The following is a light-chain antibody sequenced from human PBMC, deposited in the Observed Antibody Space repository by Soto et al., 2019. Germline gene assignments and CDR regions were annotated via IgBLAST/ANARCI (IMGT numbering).Light chain of an antibody. V-gene: IGKV3-20*01. CDR3: QQYDSSLIT. CDR2: GAS. CDR1: QSVSSNY. Sequence: EIVLTQSPGPLSLSPGERATLSCRASQSVSSNYLAWYQQKPGQAPRLLIYGASSRATGIPDRFSGSGSGTDFSLTISRLEPEDFAVYTCQQYDSSLITFGQGTRLEIK. J-gene: IGKJ5*01.